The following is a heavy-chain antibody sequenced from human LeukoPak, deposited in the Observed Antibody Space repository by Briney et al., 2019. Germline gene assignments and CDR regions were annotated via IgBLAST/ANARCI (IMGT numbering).Heavy chain of an antibody. Sequence: ASVKVSCKASGGTFSGYAISWVRQAPGQGLEWMGGIIPIFGTANYAQKFQGRVTITADESTSTAYMELSSLRSEDTAVYYCASRSGYDSYYYGMDVWGQGTTVTVSS. V-gene: IGHV1-69*13. CDR3: ASRSGYDSYYYGMDV. D-gene: IGHD5-12*01. CDR2: IIPIFGTA. CDR1: GGTFSGYA. J-gene: IGHJ6*02.